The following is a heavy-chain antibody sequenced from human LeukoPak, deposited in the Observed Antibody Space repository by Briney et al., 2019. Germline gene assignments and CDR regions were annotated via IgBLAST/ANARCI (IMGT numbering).Heavy chain of an antibody. CDR3: TTDEDWNYARKDV. J-gene: IGHJ6*02. CDR1: GFTFNYAW. D-gene: IGHD1-7*01. Sequence: GGSLRLSCAASGFTFNYAWMSWVRQVPGKGLEWVGQTVSEIDGGTTDYAAPVKGRFTISRDDSKSTLYLQMNSLKIEDTAVYYCTTDEDWNYARKDVWGQGASVIVSS. CDR2: TVSEIDGGTT. V-gene: IGHV3-15*04.